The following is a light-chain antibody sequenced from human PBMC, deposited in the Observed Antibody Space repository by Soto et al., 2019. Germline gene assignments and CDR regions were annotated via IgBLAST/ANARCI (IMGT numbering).Light chain of an antibody. CDR3: QQYNSWPPWT. CDR2: GAS. Sequence: EIVMTQSPATLSVSPGERATLSCRASQSVSSNLAWYQQKPGQAPRLLIYGASTRATGIPARFSGSGSGTEFTLTFSSLQSEDCAVYYCQQYNSWPPWTFGQGTKVEIK. CDR1: QSVSSN. V-gene: IGKV3-15*01. J-gene: IGKJ1*01.